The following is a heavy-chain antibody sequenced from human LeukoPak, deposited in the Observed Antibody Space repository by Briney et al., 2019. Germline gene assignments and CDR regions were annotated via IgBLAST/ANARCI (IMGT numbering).Heavy chain of an antibody. CDR1: GFTFSDYY. CDR2: ISGSGGST. J-gene: IGHJ4*02. Sequence: GGSLRLSCAASGFTFSDYYMSWIRQAPGKGLEWVSAISGSGGSTYYADSVKGRFTISRDNSKDTLYLQMNSLRAEDTAVYYCAKSPQWLVPRGPFDYWGQGTLVTVSS. CDR3: AKSPQWLVPRGPFDY. V-gene: IGHV3-23*01. D-gene: IGHD6-19*01.